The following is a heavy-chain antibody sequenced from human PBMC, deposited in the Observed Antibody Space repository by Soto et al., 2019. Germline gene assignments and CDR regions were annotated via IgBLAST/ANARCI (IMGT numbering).Heavy chain of an antibody. CDR2: INPSGGST. Sequence: QVQLVQSGAEVKKPGASVKVSCKASGYTFTSYYMHWVRQAPGQGLEWMGIINPSGGSTSYAQKFQGRGTRPRDTSTSTVYMELSSLRSEDTAVYYCAREERVVVTVSWGQGTLVTVSS. D-gene: IGHD2-21*02. V-gene: IGHV1-46*01. CDR3: AREERVVVTVS. J-gene: IGHJ4*02. CDR1: GYTFTSYY.